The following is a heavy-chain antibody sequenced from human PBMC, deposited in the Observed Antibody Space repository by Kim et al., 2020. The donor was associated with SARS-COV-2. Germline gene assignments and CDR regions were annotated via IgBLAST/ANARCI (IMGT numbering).Heavy chain of an antibody. D-gene: IGHD2-2*01. CDR1: GFTFSSYE. J-gene: IGHJ6*03. V-gene: IGHV3-48*03. Sequence: GGSLRLSCAASGFTFSSYEMNWVRQAPGKGLEWVSDISSSGGTIYYADSVKGRFTISRDNAKNTLYLQMNSLRAEDTAVYYCAKPNCSSTSCHYYYYYY. CDR2: ISSSGGTI. CDR3: AKPNCSSTSCHYYYYYY.